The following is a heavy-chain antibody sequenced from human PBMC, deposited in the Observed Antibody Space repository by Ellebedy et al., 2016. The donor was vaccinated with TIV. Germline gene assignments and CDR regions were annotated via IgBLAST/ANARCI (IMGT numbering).Heavy chain of an antibody. Sequence: SETLSLTXTVSGFSINQGSYWAWIRQPPGKGLEWIGSISHSGVTYYNPSFKSRVTISMDTSRNQYSLNLTSVIAADTAVYYCATEDFLTASRLFPWGQGTLVTVSS. CDR3: ATEDFLTASRLFP. J-gene: IGHJ1*01. V-gene: IGHV4-38-2*02. CDR2: ISHSGVT. CDR1: GFSINQGSY. D-gene: IGHD3-9*01.